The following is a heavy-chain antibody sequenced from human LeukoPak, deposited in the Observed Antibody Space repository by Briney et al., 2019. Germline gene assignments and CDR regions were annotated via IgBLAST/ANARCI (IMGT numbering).Heavy chain of an antibody. CDR3: ARGYGDYYYYYYMDV. Sequence: GGSLRLSCAASGFTFDDYAMHWVRQGPGKGLEWVSGISWNSGSIGYADSVKGRFTISRDNAKNSLYLQMNSLRAEDTAVYYCARGYGDYYYYYYMDVWGKGTTVTISS. D-gene: IGHD4-17*01. V-gene: IGHV3-9*01. CDR1: GFTFDDYA. J-gene: IGHJ6*03. CDR2: ISWNSGSI.